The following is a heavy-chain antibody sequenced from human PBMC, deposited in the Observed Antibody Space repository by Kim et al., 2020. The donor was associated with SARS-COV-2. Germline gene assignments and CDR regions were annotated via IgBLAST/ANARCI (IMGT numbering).Heavy chain of an antibody. Sequence: GGSLRLSCAASGFTFSDFAFHWVRQAPGKGLEWVAVISDDANNKYDAESVKGRFTISRDNSKNMLYLQMNSLRAEDTAVYYCAREGYSSSWSIGEAFDFWGQGTMVTVSS. CDR2: ISDDANNK. CDR3: AREGYSSSWSIGEAFDF. D-gene: IGHD6-13*01. J-gene: IGHJ3*01. V-gene: IGHV3-30*04. CDR1: GFTFSDFA.